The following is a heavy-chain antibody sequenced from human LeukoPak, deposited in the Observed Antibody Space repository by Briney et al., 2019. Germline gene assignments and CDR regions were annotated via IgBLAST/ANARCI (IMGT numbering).Heavy chain of an antibody. CDR2: ISYIGST. CDR3: ARDLVTVTKGFDI. Sequence: SETLSLTCAVSADSFSSHYWTWIRQPPGKGLGWIGYISYIGSTNYNPSLKSRVTISIDTSKNQFSLKLTSVTAADTAVYYCARDLVTVTKGFDIWGQGTMVSVSS. J-gene: IGHJ3*02. D-gene: IGHD4-17*01. V-gene: IGHV4-59*11. CDR1: ADSFSSHY.